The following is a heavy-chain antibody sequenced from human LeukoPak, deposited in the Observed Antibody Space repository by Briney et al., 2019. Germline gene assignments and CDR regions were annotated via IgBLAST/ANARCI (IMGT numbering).Heavy chain of an antibody. CDR2: ISGTTSGT. J-gene: IGHJ6*02. CDR3: AKVRTYFYHGLDV. V-gene: IGHV3-23*01. CDR1: GFTFSTCA. Sequence: GSLRLSCAASGFTFSTCAMSWVRQAPGKGLEWVSGISGTTSGTYYADSVKGRFTISRGNSKNTLFLQVNSLRAEDTAVYYCAKVRTYFYHGLDVWGQGTTVTVSS. D-gene: IGHD1-14*01.